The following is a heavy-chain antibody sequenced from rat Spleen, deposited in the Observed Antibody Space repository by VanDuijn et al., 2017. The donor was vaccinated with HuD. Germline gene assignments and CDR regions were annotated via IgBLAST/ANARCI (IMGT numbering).Heavy chain of an antibody. D-gene: IGHD1-10*01. CDR2: ISFDGSTT. CDR3: TTENYWFAY. J-gene: IGHJ3*01. V-gene: IGHV5-20*01. Sequence: EVQLVESGGGLVQPGRSMKLSCAVSGFTFSNYDMAWVRQAPTKGPEWVASISFDGSTTYYRDSVKGRFTISRDNTKSTLYLQMNSLRSEDTATYCCTTENYWFAYWGQGTLVTVSS. CDR1: GFTFSNYD.